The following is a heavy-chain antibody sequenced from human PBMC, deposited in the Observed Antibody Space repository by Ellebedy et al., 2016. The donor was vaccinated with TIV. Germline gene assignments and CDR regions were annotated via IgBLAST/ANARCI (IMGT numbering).Heavy chain of an antibody. V-gene: IGHV4-34*01. D-gene: IGHD4-17*01. CDR3: ARGAITVTTFRAGLGMDV. CDR2: INHSGST. CDR1: GFTFSDYY. J-gene: IGHJ6*02. Sequence: ESLKISXAASGFTFSDYYMSWIRQPPGKGLEWIGEINHSGSTNYNPSLKSRVTISVDTSKNQFSLKLSSVTAADTAVYYCARGAITVTTFRAGLGMDVWGQGTTVTVSS.